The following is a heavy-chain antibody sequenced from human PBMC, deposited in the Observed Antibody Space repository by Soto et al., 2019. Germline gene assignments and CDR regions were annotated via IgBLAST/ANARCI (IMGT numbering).Heavy chain of an antibody. CDR1: GFVVGSNY. D-gene: IGHD2-8*02. V-gene: IGHV3-53*01. J-gene: IGHJ4*02. Sequence: GGSLRLSCAASGFVVGSNYMNWVRQAPGKGLEWISLINVLGYTYYADSVKDRFTIYRDESKNTLHLQMNSLRADDTAVYYSAIAQGYCTGGSCLKLYFDYWGQGALVTISS. CDR2: INVLGYT. CDR3: AIAQGYCTGGSCLKLYFDY.